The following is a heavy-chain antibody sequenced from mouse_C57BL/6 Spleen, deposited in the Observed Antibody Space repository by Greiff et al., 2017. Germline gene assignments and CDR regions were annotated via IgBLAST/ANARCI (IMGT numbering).Heavy chain of an antibody. D-gene: IGHD1-1*01. J-gene: IGHJ3*01. CDR2: INPSSGYT. Sequence: VQLQQSGAELAKPGASVKLSCKASGYTFTSYWMHWVKQRPGQGLEWIGYINPSSGYTKYNQKFKDKATLTADKSSSTAYMQLSSLTYEDSAVYYCARSLITTVVATPFAYWGQGTLVTVSA. CDR1: GYTFTSYW. CDR3: ARSLITTVVATPFAY. V-gene: IGHV1-7*01.